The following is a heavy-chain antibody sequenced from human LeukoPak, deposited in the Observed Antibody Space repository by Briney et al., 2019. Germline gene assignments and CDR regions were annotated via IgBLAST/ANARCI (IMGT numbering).Heavy chain of an antibody. D-gene: IGHD6-6*01. CDR1: GYTFTSYD. V-gene: IGHV1-8*01. CDR2: MNANSGNT. CDR3: ARVREYSSSHKGYYYYYYGMDV. J-gene: IGHJ6*02. Sequence: ASVKVSCKASGYTFTSYDINWVRQATGQGLEWMGWMNANSGNTGYAQKFQGRVTMTRNTSISTAYMELSSLRSEDTAVYYCARVREYSSSHKGYYYYYYGMDVWGQGTTVTVSS.